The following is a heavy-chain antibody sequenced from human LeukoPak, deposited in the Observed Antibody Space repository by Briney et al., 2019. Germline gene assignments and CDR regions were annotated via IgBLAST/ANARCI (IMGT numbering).Heavy chain of an antibody. CDR3: ARDRAPGAAAGTNY. CDR2: ISAYNGNT. Sequence: GASVKVSCKASGYTFTSYGISWVRQAPGQGLEWMGWISAYNGNTNYAQKLQGRVTMTTDTSTSTAYMELRSLRSDGTAVYYCARDRAPGAAAGTNYWGQGTLVTVSS. CDR1: GYTFTSYG. V-gene: IGHV1-18*01. D-gene: IGHD6-13*01. J-gene: IGHJ4*02.